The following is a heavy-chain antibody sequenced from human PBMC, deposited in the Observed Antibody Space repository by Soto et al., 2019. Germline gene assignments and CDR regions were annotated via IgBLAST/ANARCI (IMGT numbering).Heavy chain of an antibody. Sequence: SETLCLTWSVAGGSISSSSYYWGWIRQPPGKGLEWIGSIYYSGSTYYNPSLKSRVTISVDTSKNQFSLKLSSVTAADTAVYYCALGYYPPGGYYYHGMDVWGQGTTVTVSS. CDR3: ALGYYPPGGYYYHGMDV. CDR2: IYYSGST. D-gene: IGHD1-26*01. V-gene: IGHV4-39*07. CDR1: GGSISSSSYY. J-gene: IGHJ6*02.